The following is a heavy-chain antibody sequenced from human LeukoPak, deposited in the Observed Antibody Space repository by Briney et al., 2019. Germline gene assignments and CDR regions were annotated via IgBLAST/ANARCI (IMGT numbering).Heavy chain of an antibody. CDR3: AKGYSSSWSIEYFQH. V-gene: IGHV3-11*01. CDR2: ISSSGSTI. CDR1: GFTFSDYY. D-gene: IGHD6-13*01. J-gene: IGHJ1*01. Sequence: GGSLRLSCAASGFTFSDYYMSWIRQAPGKGLEWVSYISSSGSTIYYADSVKGRFTISRDNAKNSLYLQMNSLRAEDTAVYYCAKGYSSSWSIEYFQHWGQGTLVTVSS.